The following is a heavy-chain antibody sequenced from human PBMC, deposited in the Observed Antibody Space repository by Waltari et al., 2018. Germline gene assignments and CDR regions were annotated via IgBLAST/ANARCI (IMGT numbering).Heavy chain of an antibody. V-gene: IGHV4-39*07. D-gene: IGHD6-13*01. J-gene: IGHJ4*02. Sequence: QLQLQESGPGLVKPSETLSLTCTVSGGSISSSSYYWGWIRQPPGKGLEWIGSIYYSGSTYSNPSLKSRVTISVDTSKNQFSLKLSSVTAADTAVYYCARVMARWYYFDYWGQGTLVTVSS. CDR2: IYYSGST. CDR3: ARVMARWYYFDY. CDR1: GGSISSSSYY.